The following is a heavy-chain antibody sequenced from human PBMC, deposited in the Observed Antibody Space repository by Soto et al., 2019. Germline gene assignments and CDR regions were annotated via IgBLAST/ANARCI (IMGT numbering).Heavy chain of an antibody. CDR2: IYYSGST. CDR3: ARTHALTIFGVVSYGMDV. J-gene: IGHJ6*02. CDR1: GGSISSSSYY. Sequence: PSETLSLSCTVSGGSISSSSYYWGWIRQPQGKGLEWIGSIYYSGSTYYNPSLKSRVTISVDTSKNQFSLKLSSVTAADTAVYYCARTHALTIFGVVSYGMDVWGQGTTVTVSS. V-gene: IGHV4-39*01. D-gene: IGHD3-3*01.